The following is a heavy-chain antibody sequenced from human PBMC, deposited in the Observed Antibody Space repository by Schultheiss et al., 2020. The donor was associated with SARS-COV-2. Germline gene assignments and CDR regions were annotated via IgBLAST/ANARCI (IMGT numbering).Heavy chain of an antibody. CDR3: ARHLTLDWYFDL. V-gene: IGHV5-51*01. Sequence: GGSLRLSCQGSGYSFTTYWIGWVRQMPGKGLEWMGVIYPGDSDARYSPSFQGQVTISADKSFSTAYLQWNSLKASDTAIYYCARHLTLDWYFDLWGRGTLVTVSS. CDR2: IYPGDSDA. D-gene: IGHD3-3*02. J-gene: IGHJ2*01. CDR1: GYSFTTYW.